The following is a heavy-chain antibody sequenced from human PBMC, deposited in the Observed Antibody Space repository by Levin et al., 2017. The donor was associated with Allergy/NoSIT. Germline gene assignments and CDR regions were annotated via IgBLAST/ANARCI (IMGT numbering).Heavy chain of an antibody. D-gene: IGHD6-19*01. CDR3: SRDGGSGWYSDY. CDR2: IKQDGSKI. V-gene: IGHV3-7*01. CDR1: GFSFSDSW. Sequence: TGGSLRLSCAASGFSFSDSWMSWVRQAPGKGLEWVATIKQDGSKIYYVESVKGRFTISRDNAKNSLYLQMNTLRVEDTAVYYCSRDGGSGWYSDYWGQGALVAVSS. J-gene: IGHJ4*02.